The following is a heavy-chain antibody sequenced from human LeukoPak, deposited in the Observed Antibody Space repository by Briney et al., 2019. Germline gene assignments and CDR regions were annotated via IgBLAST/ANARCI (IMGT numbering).Heavy chain of an antibody. CDR3: AHARDDTYGTSLYLDY. J-gene: IGHJ4*02. Sequence: GGSLRLSCAASGFTFSGSAMHWVRQASGKGLEWVGRIRSKANSYATAYAASVKGRFTISRDNSKNTLYLGINSLRAEDTALYYCAHARDDTYGTSLYLDYWGQGTLVTVSS. CDR1: GFTFSGSA. D-gene: IGHD3-9*01. V-gene: IGHV3-73*01. CDR2: IRSKANSYAT.